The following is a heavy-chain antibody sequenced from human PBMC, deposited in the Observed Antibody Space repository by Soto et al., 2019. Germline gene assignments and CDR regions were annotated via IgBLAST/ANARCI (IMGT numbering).Heavy chain of an antibody. CDR1: GYTFNTYD. CDR2: MNPGSGDT. Sequence: ASVKVSCKTSGYTFNTYDVSWVRQATGQGLEWMGWMNPGSGDTGYAQKFQGRVTMTRDISIATAYMELSSLRSDDTAIYYCARMATFGSLNWFDPWGQGTLVTVSS. D-gene: IGHD3-16*01. CDR3: ARMATFGSLNWFDP. J-gene: IGHJ5*02. V-gene: IGHV1-8*02.